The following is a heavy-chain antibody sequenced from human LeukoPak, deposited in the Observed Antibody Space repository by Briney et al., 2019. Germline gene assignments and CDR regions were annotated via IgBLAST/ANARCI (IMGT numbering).Heavy chain of an antibody. CDR2: IDPSDSYT. V-gene: IGHV5-10-1*01. CDR3: AKHYGDYVAHFDY. CDR1: GYSFTNYW. Sequence: PGGSLRLSCKGSGYSFTNYWISWVRQMPGQGLEWMGRIDPSDSYTNYSPSFQGHVTISADKSISTAYLQWSSLKASDTAMYYCAKHYGDYVAHFDYWGQGTLVTVSS. D-gene: IGHD4-17*01. J-gene: IGHJ4*02.